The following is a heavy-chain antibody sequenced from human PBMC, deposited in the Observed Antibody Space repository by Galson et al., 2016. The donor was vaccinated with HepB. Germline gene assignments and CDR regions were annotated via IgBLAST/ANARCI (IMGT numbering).Heavy chain of an antibody. J-gene: IGHJ4*02. CDR3: ARDRDSSGWYGY. V-gene: IGHV3-53*01. CDR1: GFTFSSYW. Sequence: SLRLSCAGSGFTFSSYWMSWVRQAPGRGLEWVSVIYTGTATSYADSVKGRFTISRDNSKNTLYLQMNNLRAEDTAVYYCARDRDSSGWYGYWGQGTLVTVSS. D-gene: IGHD6-19*01. CDR2: IYTGTAT.